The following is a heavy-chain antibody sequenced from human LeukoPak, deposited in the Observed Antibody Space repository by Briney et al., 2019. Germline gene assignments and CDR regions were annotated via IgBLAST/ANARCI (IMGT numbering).Heavy chain of an antibody. Sequence: SETLSLTCTVSGGSFSGYYWSWIRQPPGKGLEWIGYIYYSGTTNYSPSLKSRVTISVDTSKNQFSPKLSSVTAADTAVYYCARDRGGSSWFDPWGQGTLVTVSS. CDR3: ARDRGGSSWFDP. J-gene: IGHJ5*02. V-gene: IGHV4-59*01. CDR1: GGSFSGYY. D-gene: IGHD3-10*01. CDR2: IYYSGTT.